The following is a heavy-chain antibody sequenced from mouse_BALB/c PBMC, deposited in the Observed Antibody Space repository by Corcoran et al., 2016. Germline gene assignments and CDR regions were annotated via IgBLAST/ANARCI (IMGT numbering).Heavy chain of an antibody. CDR1: GYSFTGYT. V-gene: IGHV1-18*01. CDR2: INPYNGGT. J-gene: IGHJ3*01. D-gene: IGHD1-1*01. Sequence: EVQLQQYGHELVKPGASMKISCKASGYSFTGYTMNWVKQSHGKNLEWIGLINPYNGGTSYNQKFKGKATLTVDKSSSTAYMELLSLTSEDSAVYYCARDYYGSSYVFAYWGHGTLVTVSA. CDR3: ARDYYGSSYVFAY.